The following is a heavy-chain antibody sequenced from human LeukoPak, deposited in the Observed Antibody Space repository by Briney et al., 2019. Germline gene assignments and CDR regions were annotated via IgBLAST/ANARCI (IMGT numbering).Heavy chain of an antibody. J-gene: IGHJ3*02. CDR1: GGSISRYY. Sequence: PSETLSLTCTVSGGSISRYYWSWVRQPPGKGLEYIGNIYYSGSTNYNPSLKSRVTISLDTSRSQFSLKLTSVTAADTAAYYCARELYNWNGRRHAIDIWGQGTMVTVSS. CDR3: ARELYNWNGRRHAIDI. CDR2: IYYSGST. V-gene: IGHV4-59*01. D-gene: IGHD1-20*01.